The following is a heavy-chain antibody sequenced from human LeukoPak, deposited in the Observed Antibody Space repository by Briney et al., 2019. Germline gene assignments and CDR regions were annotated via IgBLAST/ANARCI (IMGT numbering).Heavy chain of an antibody. CDR2: ISAYNGNT. V-gene: IGHV1-18*01. D-gene: IGHD3-3*01. CDR1: GYTFTSYG. Sequence: GASVKVSCKASGYTFTSYGISWVRQAPGQGLEWMGGISAYNGNTNYAQKLQGRVTMTTDTSTSTAYMELRSLRSDDTAVYYCARDHTYYDFWSGYGGYYYGMDVWGQGTTVTVSS. J-gene: IGHJ6*02. CDR3: ARDHTYYDFWSGYGGYYYGMDV.